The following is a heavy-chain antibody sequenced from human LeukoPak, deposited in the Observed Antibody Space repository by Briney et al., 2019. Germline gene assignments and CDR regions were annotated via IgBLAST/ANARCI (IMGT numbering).Heavy chain of an antibody. CDR2: INHSGST. CDR1: GGSFSGYY. V-gene: IGHV4-34*01. Sequence: SETLSLTCAVYGGSFSGYYWSWIRQPPGKGLEWIGEINHSGSTNYNPSLKSRVTISVDTSKNQFSLKLSSVTAADTAVYYCARQIVGDYNYYYYYMDVWGKGTTVTISS. J-gene: IGHJ6*03. CDR3: ARQIVGDYNYYYYYMDV. D-gene: IGHD4-17*01.